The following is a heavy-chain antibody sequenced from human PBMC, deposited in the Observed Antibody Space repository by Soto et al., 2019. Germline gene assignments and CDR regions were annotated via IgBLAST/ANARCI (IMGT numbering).Heavy chain of an antibody. CDR1: GFTFSNAW. J-gene: IGHJ6*03. CDR2: IKSKTDGGTT. V-gene: IGHV3-15*01. CDR3: TTGTTRTPYFFYMDV. Sequence: GGSLRLSCAASGFTFSNAWMSWVRQAPGKGQEWVGRIKSKTDGGTTDYAAPVKGRFTTSRDDSKNTLYLQMNSLKTEDTAVYYCTTGTTRTPYFFYMDVWGKGTTGTVSS. D-gene: IGHD3-3*01.